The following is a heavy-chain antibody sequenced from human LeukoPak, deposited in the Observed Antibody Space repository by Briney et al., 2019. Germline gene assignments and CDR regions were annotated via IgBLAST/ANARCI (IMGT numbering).Heavy chain of an antibody. D-gene: IGHD1-26*01. Sequence: GASVKVSCKASGYTFTSYGISWVRQAPGQGLEWMGRIIPILGIANYAQKFQGRVTISADESTSTAYMELSSLRSEDTAVYYCARDAQVGATPYFDYWGQGTLVTVSS. CDR2: IIPILGIA. V-gene: IGHV1-69*04. CDR1: GYTFTSYG. J-gene: IGHJ4*02. CDR3: ARDAQVGATPYFDY.